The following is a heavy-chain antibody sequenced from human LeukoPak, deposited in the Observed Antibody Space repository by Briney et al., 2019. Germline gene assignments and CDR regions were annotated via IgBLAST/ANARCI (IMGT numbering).Heavy chain of an antibody. CDR2: IYYSGST. CDR1: GGSISSSSYY. Sequence: SETLSLTCTVSGGSISSSSYYWGWIRQPPGKGLEWIGSIYYSGSTYYNPSLKSRVTISVDTSKNQFSLKLSSVTAADTAVYYCARDRAHYGDYGNFDYWGQGTLVTVSS. D-gene: IGHD4-17*01. V-gene: IGHV4-39*07. J-gene: IGHJ4*02. CDR3: ARDRAHYGDYGNFDY.